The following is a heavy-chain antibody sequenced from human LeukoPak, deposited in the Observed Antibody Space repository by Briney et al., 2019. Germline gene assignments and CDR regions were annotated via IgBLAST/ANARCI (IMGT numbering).Heavy chain of an antibody. Sequence: SETLSLTCAVYGGSFSGYYWSWIRQPPGKGLEWIGEINHSGSTNYNPSLKSRVTISVDTSKNQFSLELSSVTAADTAVYYCARGYYDFWSGKNWFDPWGQGTLVTVSS. CDR3: ARGYYDFWSGKNWFDP. D-gene: IGHD3-3*01. V-gene: IGHV4-34*01. J-gene: IGHJ5*02. CDR1: GGSFSGYY. CDR2: INHSGST.